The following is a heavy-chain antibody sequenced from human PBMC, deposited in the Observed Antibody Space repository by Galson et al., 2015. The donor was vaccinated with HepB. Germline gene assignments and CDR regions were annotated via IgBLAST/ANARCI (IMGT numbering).Heavy chain of an antibody. V-gene: IGHV3-30*04. CDR1: GFTFSSYA. CDR3: ARAVAGGYNWFDP. Sequence: SLRLSCAASGFTFSSYAMHWVRQAPGKGLEWVAVISYDGSNKYYADSVKGRFTISRDNSKNTLYLQMNSLRAEDTAVYYCARAVAGGYNWFDPWGQGTLVTVSS. D-gene: IGHD6-19*01. CDR2: ISYDGSNK. J-gene: IGHJ5*02.